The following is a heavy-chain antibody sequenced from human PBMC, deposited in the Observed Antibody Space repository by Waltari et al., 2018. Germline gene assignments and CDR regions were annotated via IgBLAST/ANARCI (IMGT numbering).Heavy chain of an antibody. D-gene: IGHD6-19*01. J-gene: IGHJ4*02. CDR3: AKPYSVAGAGRYYFDY. V-gene: IGHV3-23*04. Sequence: EVQLVESGGGLVQPGGSLRLSCAASGFTFSSYAMSWVRQAPGKGLEWVSAISGSGGSTYYADSVKGRFTISRDNSKNTLYLQMNSLRAEDTAVYYCAKPYSVAGAGRYYFDYWGQGTLVTVSS. CDR2: ISGSGGST. CDR1: GFTFSSYA.